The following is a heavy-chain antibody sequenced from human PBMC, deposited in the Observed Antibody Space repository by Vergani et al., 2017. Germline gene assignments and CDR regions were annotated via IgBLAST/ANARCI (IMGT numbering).Heavy chain of an antibody. V-gene: IGHV3-15*01. CDR3: VFYYHVVFFFDY. Sequence: EVQLVESGGGLVQPGGSLRLSCAASGFTFSNAWMSWVRQAPGKGLEWVGRIKSKTDGGTTDYAAPVKGRFTISRDDSKNTLYLQMNSLKTEDTAEYYCVFYYHVVFFFDYWGQGTLVTVSS. J-gene: IGHJ4*02. D-gene: IGHD3-22*01. CDR2: IKSKTDGGTT. CDR1: GFTFSNAW.